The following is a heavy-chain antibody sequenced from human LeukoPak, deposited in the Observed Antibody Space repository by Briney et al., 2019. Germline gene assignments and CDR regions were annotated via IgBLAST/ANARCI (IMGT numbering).Heavy chain of an antibody. V-gene: IGHV3-7*01. D-gene: IGHD5-24*01. CDR2: IKQDGSEK. CDR1: GFTFSSYW. J-gene: IGHJ4*02. Sequence: GGSLRLSCAASGFTFSSYWMSWVRQAPGKGLEWVANIKQDGSEKDYVDALKGRFTISRDNAKNSLYLQMNSLGAEDTAVYYCARWLELMRNFDWWGQGTLVTVSS. CDR3: ARWLELMRNFDW.